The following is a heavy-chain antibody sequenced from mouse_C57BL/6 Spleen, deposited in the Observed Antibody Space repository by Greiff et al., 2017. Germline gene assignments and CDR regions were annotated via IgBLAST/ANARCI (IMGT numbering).Heavy chain of an antibody. J-gene: IGHJ1*03. D-gene: IGHD2-1*01. V-gene: IGHV5-16*01. CDR1: GFTFSDYY. Sequence: DVHLVESEGGLVQPGSSMKLSCTASGFTFSDYYMAWVRQVPEKGLEWVANINYDGSSTYYLDSLKSRFIISRDNAKNILYLQMSSLKSEDTATYYCARESPIDYGNPHWYFDVWGTGTTVTVSS. CDR3: ARESPIDYGNPHWYFDV. CDR2: INYDGSST.